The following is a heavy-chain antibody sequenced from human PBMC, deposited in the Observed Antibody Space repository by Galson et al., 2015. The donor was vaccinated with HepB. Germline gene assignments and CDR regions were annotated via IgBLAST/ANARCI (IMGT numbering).Heavy chain of an antibody. V-gene: IGHV3-48*02. CDR2: ISSSGTTI. D-gene: IGHD1-1*01. CDR3: ARDSSPTTDAWYYFDY. CDR1: GFTFSSHS. J-gene: IGHJ4*02. Sequence: SLRLSCAASGFTFSSHSMNWVRQAPGKGLEWVSYISSSGTTIYYADSVKGRFTISRDNAKNSLYLQMNSLGDEDTAVYYCARDSSPTTDAWYYFDYWGQGTLVTVSS.